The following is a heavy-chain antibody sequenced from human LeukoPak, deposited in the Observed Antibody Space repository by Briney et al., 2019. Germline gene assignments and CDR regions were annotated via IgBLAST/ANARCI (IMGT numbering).Heavy chain of an antibody. CDR2: IFHSGST. J-gene: IGHJ5*02. Sequence: SETLSLTCTVSGVSISSYYWSWIRQPPGKGLEWIGYIFHSGSTNYNPSLKSRVTMSVDTSKNQFSLKLSSVTAADTAVYYCARGLVQLWSRMGIRFDPWGQGTLVTVSS. D-gene: IGHD5-18*01. V-gene: IGHV4-59*12. CDR3: ARGLVQLWSRMGIRFDP. CDR1: GVSISSYY.